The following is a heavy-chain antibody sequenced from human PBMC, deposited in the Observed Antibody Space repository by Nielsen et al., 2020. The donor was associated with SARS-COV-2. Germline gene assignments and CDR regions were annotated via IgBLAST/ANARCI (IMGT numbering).Heavy chain of an antibody. J-gene: IGHJ6*02. CDR3: ARYDILVYYGMDV. CDR2: ISSSGSTI. D-gene: IGHD3-9*01. CDR1: GFTFSDYY. Sequence: GESLKISCAASGFTFSDYYMSWIRQAPGKGLEWVSYISSSGSTIYYADSVKGRFTISRDNAKNSLYLQMNSLRAEDTAVYYCARYDILVYYGMDVWGQGTTVTVSS. V-gene: IGHV3-11*04.